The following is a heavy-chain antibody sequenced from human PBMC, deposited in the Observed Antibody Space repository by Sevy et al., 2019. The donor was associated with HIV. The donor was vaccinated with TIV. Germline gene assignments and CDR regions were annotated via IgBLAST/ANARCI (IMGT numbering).Heavy chain of an antibody. CDR2: ISGSGTRT. D-gene: IGHD3-22*01. CDR1: GFSFVSYG. J-gene: IGHJ6*03. Sequence: GGSLRLSCAVSGFSFVSYGMTWVHQAPGKGLEWVSGISGSGTRTYYADSVKGRFSISRDNSKNRLYLQMNSLRSEDTAIYYCAKGGGGHYDPDEIGYYFYYYNMDVWGKGTTVTVSS. CDR3: AKGGGGHYDPDEIGYYFYYYNMDV. V-gene: IGHV3-23*01.